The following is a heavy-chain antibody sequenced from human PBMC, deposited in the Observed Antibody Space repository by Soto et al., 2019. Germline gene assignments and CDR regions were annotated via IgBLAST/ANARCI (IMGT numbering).Heavy chain of an antibody. J-gene: IGHJ4*02. V-gene: IGHV1-2*02. CDR2: INPNSGGT. D-gene: IGHD5-18*01. CDR3: ARDPNTAMAYGDFDY. CDR1: GYTFTSYY. Sequence: ASVKVSCKASGYTFTSYYMHWVRQAPGQGLEWMGWINPNSGGTNYAQKFQGRVTMTRDTSASTAYMELSSLRSEDTAVYYCARDPNTAMAYGDFDYWGQGTLVTSPQ.